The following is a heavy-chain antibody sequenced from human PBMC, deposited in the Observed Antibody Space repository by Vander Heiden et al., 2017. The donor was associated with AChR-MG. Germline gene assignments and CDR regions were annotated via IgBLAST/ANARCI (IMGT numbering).Heavy chain of an antibody. CDR2: ISYDGSNK. Sequence: QVQLVESGGGVVQPGRSLRLSCAASGFTFGSYGMHWVRQAPGKGLEWVAVISYDGSNKYYADSVKGRFTISRDNSKNTLYLQMNSLRAEDTAVYYCAKGQQWLGNNWFDPWGQGTLVTVSS. V-gene: IGHV3-30*18. D-gene: IGHD6-19*01. J-gene: IGHJ5*02. CDR1: GFTFGSYG. CDR3: AKGQQWLGNNWFDP.